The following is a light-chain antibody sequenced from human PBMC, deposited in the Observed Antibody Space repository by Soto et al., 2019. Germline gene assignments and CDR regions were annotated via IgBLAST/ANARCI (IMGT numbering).Light chain of an antibody. CDR3: QQYNSS. Sequence: GDGVTITCRASQSISNRLAWYQQRPGKAPKYLIYDASTLDSGAPSRFSGSGSGTEFTLSISSLQPDDFATYYCQQYNSSFGQGTKVDIK. V-gene: IGKV1-5*01. CDR1: QSISNR. CDR2: DAS. J-gene: IGKJ1*01.